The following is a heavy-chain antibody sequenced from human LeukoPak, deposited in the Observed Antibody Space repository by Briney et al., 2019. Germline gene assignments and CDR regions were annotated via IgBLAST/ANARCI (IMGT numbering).Heavy chain of an antibody. D-gene: IGHD1-26*01. CDR2: ISGSGGST. CDR3: AKVPAPYIVGATTCFDY. CDR1: GFTFSSYA. V-gene: IGHV3-23*01. Sequence: PGGSLRLSCAASGFTFSSYAMSWVGQAPGKGLKWVSAISGSGGSTYYADSVKGRFTISRDNSKNTLYLQMNSLRAEDTAVYYCAKVPAPYIVGATTCFDYWGQGTLVTVSS. J-gene: IGHJ4*02.